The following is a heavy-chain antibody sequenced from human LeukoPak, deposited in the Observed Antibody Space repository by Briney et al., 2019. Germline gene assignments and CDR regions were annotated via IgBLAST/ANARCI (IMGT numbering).Heavy chain of an antibody. CDR3: AREPGGDFDY. D-gene: IGHD3-16*01. CDR2: ISSSGSTI. V-gene: IGHV3-48*03. Sequence: GGSLRLSCAASGFTFSSYEMNWVRQAPGKGLGWVSYISSSGSTIYYADSVKGRFTISRDNAKNSLYLQMNSLRAEDTAVYYCAREPGGDFDYWGQGTLVTVSS. CDR1: GFTFSSYE. J-gene: IGHJ4*02.